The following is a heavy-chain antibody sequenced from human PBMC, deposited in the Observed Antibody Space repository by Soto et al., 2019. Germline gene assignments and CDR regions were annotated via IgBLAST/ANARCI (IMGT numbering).Heavy chain of an antibody. CDR1: GFTFSSYD. CDR2: IGTAGDT. CDR3: TRGADGFDY. D-gene: IGHD3-16*01. J-gene: IGHJ4*02. Sequence: EVQLVESGGDLVQPGGSLRLSCAASGFTFSSYDFHWVRQATGKGLEWVSGIGTAGDTYYAGSVKGRFIMSRENAKNSWYLQMNSLRAGDTEVYYCTRGADGFDYWGQGTLVTVSS. V-gene: IGHV3-13*01.